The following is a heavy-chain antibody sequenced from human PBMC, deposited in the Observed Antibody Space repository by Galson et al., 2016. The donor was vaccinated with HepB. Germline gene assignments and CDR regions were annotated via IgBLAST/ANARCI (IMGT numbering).Heavy chain of an antibody. CDR1: GGSISSSYY. J-gene: IGHJ5*02. D-gene: IGHD2-21*02. V-gene: IGHV4-39*01. CDR3: ARLFVEMTATGGFDP. Sequence: SETLSLTCSVSGGSISSSYYWGWIRQPPGKGLEWIGSIYYSGTTHYNPSLGSRVTIFVDTSKNQFYLRLSSVTAADTAVYYCARLFVEMTATGGFDPWGQGTLVTVSS. CDR2: IYYSGTT.